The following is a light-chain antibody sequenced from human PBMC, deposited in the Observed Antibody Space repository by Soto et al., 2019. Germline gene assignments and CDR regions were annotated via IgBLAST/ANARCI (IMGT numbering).Light chain of an antibody. CDR2: GAS. Sequence: EITLTPSQATLSVSPGERATLSCLASQSVSSNLAWYQQKPGQAPRLLIYGASTRATGIPARFSGSGSGTEFTLTISSLQSEDFAVYYCQQYNNWPPGTFGQGTKVDIK. V-gene: IGKV3-15*01. CDR1: QSVSSN. CDR3: QQYNNWPPGT. J-gene: IGKJ1*01.